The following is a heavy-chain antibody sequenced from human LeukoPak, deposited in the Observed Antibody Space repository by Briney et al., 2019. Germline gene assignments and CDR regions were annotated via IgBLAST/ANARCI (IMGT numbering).Heavy chain of an antibody. CDR1: GFTFSDYY. D-gene: IGHD2-2*01. J-gene: IGHJ3*02. CDR2: ISSSGSTI. CDR3: ARARLGYCSSTSCYLDAFDI. Sequence: GGSLRLSCAASGFTFSDYYMSWFRQAPGKGLEWVSYISSSGSTIYYADSVKGRFTISRDNAKNSLYLQMNSLRAEDTAVYYCARARLGYCSSTSCYLDAFDIWGQGTMVTVSS. V-gene: IGHV3-11*01.